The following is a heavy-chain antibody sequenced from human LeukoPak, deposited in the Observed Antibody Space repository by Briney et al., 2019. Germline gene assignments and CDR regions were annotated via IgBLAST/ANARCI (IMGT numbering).Heavy chain of an antibody. D-gene: IGHD6-6*01. CDR1: GYTFTGYY. V-gene: IGHV1-2*06. CDR2: INPNSGGT. J-gene: IGHJ4*02. CDR3: AKGGTAREYYFDY. Sequence: GASVKVSCKASGYTFTGYYMHWVRQAPGQGLEWMGRINPNSGGTNYAQKFQGRVTMTRDTSISTAYMELSRLRSDDTAGYYCAKGGTAREYYFDYWGQGTLATVSS.